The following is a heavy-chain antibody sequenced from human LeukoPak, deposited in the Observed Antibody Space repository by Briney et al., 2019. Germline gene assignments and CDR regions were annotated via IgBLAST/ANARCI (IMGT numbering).Heavy chain of an antibody. V-gene: IGHV3-30*04. CDR2: MSSDASSE. CDR1: GFTFNIYS. CDR3: ARKKMAAAGKGAFDY. J-gene: IGHJ4*02. Sequence: PGRSLRLSCAASGFTFNIYSMYWVRQAPGKGLEWVASMSSDASSEYYADSVKGRFTISRDNSNNMLYLQINSLRAEDTAVYHCARKKMAAAGKGAFDYWGQGTLVTVSS. D-gene: IGHD6-13*01.